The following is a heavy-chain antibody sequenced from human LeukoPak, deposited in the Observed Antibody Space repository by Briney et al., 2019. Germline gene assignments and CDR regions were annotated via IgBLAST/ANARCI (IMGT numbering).Heavy chain of an antibody. J-gene: IGHJ4*02. CDR1: GFTFSSYS. Sequence: PGGSLRLSCAASGFTFSSYSMNWVRQAPGKGLEWVSSISSSSSYIYYADSVKGRFTISRDNAKNSLYLQMNSLRAEDTAVYYCAKDLLNIVVVPAALDYWGQGTLVTVSS. V-gene: IGHV3-21*01. CDR3: AKDLLNIVVVPAALDY. CDR2: ISSSSSYI. D-gene: IGHD2-2*01.